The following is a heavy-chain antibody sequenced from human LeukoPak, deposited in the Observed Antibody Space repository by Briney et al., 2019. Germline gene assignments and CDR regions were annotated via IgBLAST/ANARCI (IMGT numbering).Heavy chain of an antibody. J-gene: IGHJ1*01. CDR3: ARDAVGLPQH. Sequence: GGSLRLSCAASGFTFSSYGMHWVRQAPGKGPEWVAVIWYDGSNKYYADSVKGRFTISRDNSKNTLYLQMNSLRAEDTAVYYCARDAVGLPQHWGQGTLVTVSS. CDR2: IWYDGSNK. CDR1: GFTFSSYG. V-gene: IGHV3-33*01.